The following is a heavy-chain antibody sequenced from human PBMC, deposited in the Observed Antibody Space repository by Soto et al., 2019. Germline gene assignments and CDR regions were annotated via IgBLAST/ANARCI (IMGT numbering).Heavy chain of an antibody. CDR2: INHSGTT. J-gene: IGHJ5*02. Sequence: SETLSLTCGVYGGSFSGYQWNWIRQSPGQGLEWIGEINHSGTTKYNPSLESRINLSVDTSKKQFSLKMFSVTAADTAIYYCARGWRFDPWGQGNQVNVSS. CDR1: GGSFSGYQ. CDR3: ARGWRFDP. V-gene: IGHV4-34*01.